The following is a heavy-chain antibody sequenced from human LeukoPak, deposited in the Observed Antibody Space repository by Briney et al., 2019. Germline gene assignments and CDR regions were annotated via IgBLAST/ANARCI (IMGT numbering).Heavy chain of an antibody. CDR3: ARGTSGAFDY. CDR1: GFTFSSYS. V-gene: IGHV3-48*04. J-gene: IGHJ4*02. CDR2: ISSGSSTI. Sequence: GGSLRLSCAASGFTFSSYSMNWVRQAPGKGLEWVSYISSGSSTIYYADSVKGRYTISRDNAKNSLYLQMNSLRAEDTAVYYCARGTSGAFDYWGQGTLVTVSS. D-gene: IGHD1-1*01.